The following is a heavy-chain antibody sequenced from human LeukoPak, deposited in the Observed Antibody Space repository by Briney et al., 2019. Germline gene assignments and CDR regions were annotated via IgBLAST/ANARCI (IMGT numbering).Heavy chain of an antibody. CDR2: ISDYNGNT. J-gene: IGHJ6*04. CDR3: ARDGWYKLYYYYGMDV. D-gene: IGHD6-19*01. V-gene: IGHV1-18*04. Sequence: ASVKVSCKASGYTFTSYGISWVRQAPGQGLEWMGWISDYNGNTNYAQKLQGRVTMTTDTSTSTAYMELRSLRSDDTAVYYCARDGWYKLYYYYGMDVWGKGTTVTVSS. CDR1: GYTFTSYG.